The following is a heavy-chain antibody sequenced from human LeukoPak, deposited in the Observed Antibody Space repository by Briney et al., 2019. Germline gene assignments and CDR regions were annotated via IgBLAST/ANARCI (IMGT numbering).Heavy chain of an antibody. V-gene: IGHV4-34*01. D-gene: IGHD3-10*01. J-gene: IGHJ5*02. Sequence: SETLSLTCAVYGGSFSGYYWSWIRQPPGKGLEWIGEINHSGSTNYNPSLKSRVTISVDTSKNQFSLKLSSVTAADTAVYHCARGPGRFGEFRWFDPWGQGTLVTVSS. CDR1: GGSFSGYY. CDR2: INHSGST. CDR3: ARGPGRFGEFRWFDP.